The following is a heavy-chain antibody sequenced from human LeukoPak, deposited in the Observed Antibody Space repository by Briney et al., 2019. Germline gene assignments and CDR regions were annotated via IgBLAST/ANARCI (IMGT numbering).Heavy chain of an antibody. V-gene: IGHV4-39*01. D-gene: IGHD5-12*01. Sequence: SETLSLTCTVSGGSISSTNYYWGWIRQPPGKGLEWIGSIYYTGSTYYNPSLKSRVTMSVDTSKNQFSLRLTSVTAADTAVYYCASHKGGFSGYDRDFFDYWGQGTLVTVSS. J-gene: IGHJ4*02. CDR3: ASHKGGFSGYDRDFFDY. CDR2: IYYTGST. CDR1: GGSISSTNYY.